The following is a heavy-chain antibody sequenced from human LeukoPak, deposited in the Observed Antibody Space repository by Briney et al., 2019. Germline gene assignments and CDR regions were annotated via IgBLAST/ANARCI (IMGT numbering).Heavy chain of an antibody. CDR1: GYTFTGYY. D-gene: IGHD6-19*01. CDR3: AREPFSSGWDY. J-gene: IGHJ4*02. Sequence: GASVKVSCKASGYTFTGYYTHWVRQAPGQGLEWMGWINPNSGGTKYAQKFQGGVTMTRDTSISTAYMELTRLRSDDTAVYYCAREPFSSGWDYWGQGTLVTVSS. CDR2: INPNSGGT. V-gene: IGHV1-2*02.